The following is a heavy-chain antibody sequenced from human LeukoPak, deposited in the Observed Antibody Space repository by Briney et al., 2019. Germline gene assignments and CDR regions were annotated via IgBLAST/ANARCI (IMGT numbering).Heavy chain of an antibody. V-gene: IGHV3-53*04. CDR1: GFTFSSYA. CDR2: IYSGGST. J-gene: IGHJ4*02. Sequence: GGSLRLSCAASGFTFSSYAMSWVRQAPGKGLEWVSVIYSGGSTYYADSVKGRFTISRHNSKNTLYLQMNSLRAEDTAVYYCASAERDPYYFDYWGQGTLVTVSS. D-gene: IGHD5-24*01. CDR3: ASAERDPYYFDY.